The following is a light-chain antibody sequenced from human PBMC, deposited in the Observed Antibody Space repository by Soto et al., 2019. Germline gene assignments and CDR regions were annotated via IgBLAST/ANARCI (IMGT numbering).Light chain of an antibody. CDR2: EDS. Sequence: QSVLTQPRSVSGSPGQSVTISCTGASNNVGGYNYVSWYQQHPGKAPKLMISEDSKRPSGVSTRFSGSKSGITASLTISGLRAEDEADYYCCSYAGSSTYVFGTGTKLTVL. J-gene: IGLJ1*01. V-gene: IGLV2-11*01. CDR1: SNNVGGYNY. CDR3: CSYAGSSTYV.